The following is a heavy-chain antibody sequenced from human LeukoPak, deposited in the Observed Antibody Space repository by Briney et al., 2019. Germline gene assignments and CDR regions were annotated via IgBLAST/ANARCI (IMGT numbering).Heavy chain of an antibody. CDR1: GYTFTGYY. V-gene: IGHV1-2*02. D-gene: IGHD6-6*01. CDR2: INPNSGGT. J-gene: IGHJ4*02. Sequence: ASVKVSCKASGYTFTGYYMHWVRQAPGQGLEWMGWINPNSGGTNYALKFQGRVTMTRDTSISTAYMELSRLRSDDTAVYYCATTRYSSSYYFDYWGQGTLVTVSS. CDR3: ATTRYSSSYYFDY.